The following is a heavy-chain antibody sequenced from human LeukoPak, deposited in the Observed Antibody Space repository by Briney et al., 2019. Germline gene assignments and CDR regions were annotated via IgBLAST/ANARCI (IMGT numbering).Heavy chain of an antibody. Sequence: SETLSLTCTVSGGSISTYYWNWIRQPPGKGLEWIGYIYHSGSTNHNPSLQSRVTISVDTSKNQFSLNLNSVTAADTAVYYCARGGAARLHFQNWGQGTLVTVSS. CDR2: IYHSGST. CDR1: GGSISTYY. CDR3: ARGGAARLHFQN. J-gene: IGHJ1*01. V-gene: IGHV4-59*01. D-gene: IGHD6-6*01.